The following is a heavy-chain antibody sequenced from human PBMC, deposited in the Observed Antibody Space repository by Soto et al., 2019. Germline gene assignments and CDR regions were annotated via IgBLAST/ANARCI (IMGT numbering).Heavy chain of an antibody. CDR1: GFTFSSYW. V-gene: IGHV3-30*18. J-gene: IGHJ4*02. CDR2: ISHDGTNK. Sequence: GGSLRLSCVASGFTFSSYWMSWVRQAPGKGLEWVAAISHDGTNKNYGDSVKGRFTISRDNSKKTLYLQMNSLRPEDTALYYCAKDEYYYSRSGYYIFDSWGQGTLVTVSS. D-gene: IGHD3-22*01. CDR3: AKDEYYYSRSGYYIFDS.